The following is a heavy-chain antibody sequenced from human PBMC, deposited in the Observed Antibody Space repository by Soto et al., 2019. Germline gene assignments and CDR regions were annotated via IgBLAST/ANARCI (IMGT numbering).Heavy chain of an antibody. Sequence: PSETLSLTCTVSGGSISSYYWSWIRQPPGKGLEWIGYIYYSGSTNYNPSLKSRVTISVDTSKNQFSLKLSSVTAADTAVYYCARKAGYSYGFDYYYYGMDVWGQGTTVT. CDR3: ARKAGYSYGFDYYYYGMDV. CDR1: GGSISSYY. J-gene: IGHJ6*02. CDR2: IYYSGST. V-gene: IGHV4-59*01. D-gene: IGHD5-18*01.